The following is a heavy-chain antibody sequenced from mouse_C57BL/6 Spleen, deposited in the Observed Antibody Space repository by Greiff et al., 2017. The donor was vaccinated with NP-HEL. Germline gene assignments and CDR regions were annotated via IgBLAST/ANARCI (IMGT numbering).Heavy chain of an antibody. CDR2: INPSTGGT. CDR3: ARDGLGSVGYAMDY. J-gene: IGHJ4*01. V-gene: IGHV1-42*01. CDR1: GYSFTGYY. Sequence: VQLQQSGPELVKPGASVKISCKASGYSFTGYYMNWVKQSPEKSLEWIGEINPSTGGTTYNQKFKAKATLTVDKSSSTAYMQLKSLTSEDSAVYYCARDGLGSVGYAMDYWGQGTSVTVSS. D-gene: IGHD3-1*01.